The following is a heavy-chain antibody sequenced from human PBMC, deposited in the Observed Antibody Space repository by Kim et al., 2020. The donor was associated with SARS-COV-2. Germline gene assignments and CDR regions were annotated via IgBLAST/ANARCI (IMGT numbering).Heavy chain of an antibody. D-gene: IGHD6-13*01. V-gene: IGHV3-49*03. CDR1: GFTFGDYA. Sequence: GGSLRLSCTASGFTFGDYAMSWFRQAPGKGLEWVGFIRSKAYGGTTEYAASVKGRFTISRDDSKSIAYLQMNSLKTEDTAVYYCTRDPPAAGTFVFDYWGQGTLVTVSS. CDR3: TRDPPAAGTFVFDY. CDR2: IRSKAYGGTT. J-gene: IGHJ4*02.